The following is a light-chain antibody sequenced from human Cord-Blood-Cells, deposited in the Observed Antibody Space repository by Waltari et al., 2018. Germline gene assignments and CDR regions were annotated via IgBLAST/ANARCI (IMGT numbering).Light chain of an antibody. CDR1: SSDVGSYNL. CDR2: EGS. Sequence: QSALTQPASVPGSPGQSITISCTGTSSDVGSYNLVSWYQQHPGKAPKLMIYEGSKRPSGVSNRFSGSKSGNTASLTISGLQAEDEADYYCCSYAGSYVFGTGTKVTVL. J-gene: IGLJ1*01. CDR3: CSYAGSYV. V-gene: IGLV2-23*01.